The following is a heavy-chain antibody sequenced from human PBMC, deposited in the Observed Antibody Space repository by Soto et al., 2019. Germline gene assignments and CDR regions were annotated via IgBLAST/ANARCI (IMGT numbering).Heavy chain of an antibody. CDR3: AREGGYWSKARWYPRAFDT. CDR1: GFTFSGHW. V-gene: IGHV3-74*03. Sequence: EVQLVESGGDLIQPGGSLRLSCAASGFTFSGHWMHWVRQVPGKGLEWVSRINTDGGSSAYADSVKGRFTISRDNAKNPLYLEMNGLGAEDTAVYYCAREGGYWSKARWYPRAFDTWGQGTTVTVS. CDR2: INTDGGSS. D-gene: IGHD2-15*01. J-gene: IGHJ3*02.